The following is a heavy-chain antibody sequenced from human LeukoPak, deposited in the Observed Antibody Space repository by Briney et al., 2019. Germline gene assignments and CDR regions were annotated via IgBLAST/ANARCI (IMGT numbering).Heavy chain of an antibody. Sequence: GASVKVSCKASGYTFTSYGISWVRQAPGQGLEWMGWISAYNGNTNYAQKLQGRVTMTTDTSTSTAYMELRSLRSDDTAVYYCARDLSPQAPFGELSNWFDPWGQGTLVTVSS. J-gene: IGHJ5*02. CDR3: ARDLSPQAPFGELSNWFDP. V-gene: IGHV1-18*01. CDR1: GYTFTSYG. CDR2: ISAYNGNT. D-gene: IGHD3-10*01.